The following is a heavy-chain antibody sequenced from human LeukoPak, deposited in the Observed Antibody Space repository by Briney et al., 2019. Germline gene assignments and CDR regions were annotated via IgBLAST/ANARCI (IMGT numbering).Heavy chain of an antibody. J-gene: IGHJ5*01. CDR1: GGSFSGYY. D-gene: IGHD3-10*01. CDR3: ARLHLWPENWFDS. Sequence: SETLSLTCAVYGGSFSGYYWSWIRQPPGKGLEWIGEINHSGSTSYNPSLKSRVTISVDTSKNQFSLKLSSVTAADTAVYYCARLHLWPENWFDSWGPGTLVTVTS. V-gene: IGHV4-34*01. CDR2: INHSGST.